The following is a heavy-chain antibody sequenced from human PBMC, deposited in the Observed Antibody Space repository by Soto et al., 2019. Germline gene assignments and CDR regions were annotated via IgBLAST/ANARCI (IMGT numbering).Heavy chain of an antibody. CDR2: IYHSGSI. V-gene: IGHV4-30-2*01. J-gene: IGHJ6*02. Sequence: QLQLEESGSGLVKPSQTLSLTCAVSGGSISSGDYSWTWIRQPPGKGLEWIGYIYHSGSIYYNPSLKSLFTISVDRSKNQFSLNLSSVTAADTAMYYCARGNYGDFDYAMDVWGQGTTVTVSS. CDR1: GGSISSGDYS. D-gene: IGHD4-17*01. CDR3: ARGNYGDFDYAMDV.